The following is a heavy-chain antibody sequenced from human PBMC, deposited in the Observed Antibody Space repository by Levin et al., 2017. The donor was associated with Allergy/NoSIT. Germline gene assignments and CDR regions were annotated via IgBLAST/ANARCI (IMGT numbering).Heavy chain of an antibody. CDR2: INPNSGGT. CDR1: GYTFTGYY. D-gene: IGHD6-19*01. V-gene: IGHV1-2*02. J-gene: IGHJ4*02. Sequence: ASVKVSCKASGYTFTGYYMHWVRQAPGQGLEWVGWINPNSGGTNYAQKFQGRVTMTRDTSITTAYMELSRLTSDDTAVYYWARVHSGWYDFDYWGREPWSPSPQ. CDR3: ARVHSGWYDFDY.